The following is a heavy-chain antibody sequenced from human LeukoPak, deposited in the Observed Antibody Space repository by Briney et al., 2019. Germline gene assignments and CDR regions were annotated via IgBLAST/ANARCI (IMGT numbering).Heavy chain of an antibody. J-gene: IGHJ5*02. Sequence: SETLSLTCTVSGGSISSYYWSWIRQPPGKGLEWIGETNHSGSTNYNPSLKSRVTISVDTSKNQFSLKLSSVTAADTAVYYCARRGKGALRPWGQGTLVTVSS. CDR2: TNHSGST. D-gene: IGHD3-16*01. CDR3: ARRGKGALRP. V-gene: IGHV4-34*01. CDR1: GGSISSYY.